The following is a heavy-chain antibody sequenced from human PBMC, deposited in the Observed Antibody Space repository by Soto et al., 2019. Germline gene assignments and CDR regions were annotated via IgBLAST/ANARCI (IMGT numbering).Heavy chain of an antibody. J-gene: IGHJ6*01. V-gene: IGHV1-18*01. CDR1: GYTFTSYG. D-gene: IGHD3-10*01. Sequence: GASVKVSCKASGYTFTSYGISWVRQAPGQGLEWMGWISAYNGNTNYAQKLQGRVTMTTDTSTSTAYMELRSLRSDDTAVYYCARVSKILWFVVLCRVDYRYGLDVWGQGTSVIVSA. CDR3: ARVSKILWFVVLCRVDYRYGLDV. CDR2: ISAYNGNT.